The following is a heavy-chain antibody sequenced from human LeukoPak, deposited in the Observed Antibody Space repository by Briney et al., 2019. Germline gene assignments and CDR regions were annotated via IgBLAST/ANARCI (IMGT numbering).Heavy chain of an antibody. J-gene: IGHJ6*02. CDR2: IWYDGSND. CDR3: ARVEYYDFWSGYYTYYYGMDV. CDR1: GFTFSDYG. V-gene: IGHV3-33*01. Sequence: AGGSLRLSCAASGFTFSDYGMHWVRQAPGKGLEWVAIIWYDGSNDYYADSVKGRFTISRDNSKNTLYLQMNSLRAEDTAVYYCARVEYYDFWSGYYTYYYGMDVWGQGTTVTVSS. D-gene: IGHD3-3*01.